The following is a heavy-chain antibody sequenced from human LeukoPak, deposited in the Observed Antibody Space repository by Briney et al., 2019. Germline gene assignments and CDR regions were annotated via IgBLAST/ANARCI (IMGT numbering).Heavy chain of an antibody. CDR1: GFTFSSYW. CDR2: IKQDGSEK. CDR3: ARVAGTYYYYYYGMDV. J-gene: IGHJ6*02. Sequence: RTGGSLRPSCAASGFTFSSYWMSWVRQAPGKGLEWVANIKQDGSEKYYVDSVKGRFTISRDNAKNSLYLQMNSLRAEDTAVYYCARVAGTYYYYYYGMDVWGQGTTVTVSS. D-gene: IGHD6-19*01. V-gene: IGHV3-7*04.